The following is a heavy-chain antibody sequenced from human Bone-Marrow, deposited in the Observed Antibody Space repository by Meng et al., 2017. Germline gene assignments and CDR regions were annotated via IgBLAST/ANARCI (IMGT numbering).Heavy chain of an antibody. Sequence: GESLKISCAASGFTFSSYGMHWVRQAPGKGLEWVAVIWYDGSNKYYADSVKGRFTISRDNSKNTLYLQMNSLRAEDTAIYYCASLSPSYWYFPYWGQGTLVTVSS. D-gene: IGHD1-26*01. CDR3: ASLSPSYWYFPY. J-gene: IGHJ4*02. CDR2: IWYDGSNK. V-gene: IGHV3-33*01. CDR1: GFTFSSYG.